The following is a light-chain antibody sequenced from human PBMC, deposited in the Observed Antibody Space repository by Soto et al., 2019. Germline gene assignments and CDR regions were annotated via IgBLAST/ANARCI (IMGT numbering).Light chain of an antibody. J-gene: IGKJ1*01. V-gene: IGKV3-20*01. CDR2: DTS. CDR3: QQYGSSPGT. Sequence: EIVLTQSPGTLSLSPGERATLSCRASQSARDRYLAWYQQKPGQAPSLLIYDTSTRATGVPDRFSGSGSGTDFDLTISRVEPEDFAIYFCQQYGSSPGTFGQGTKVEI. CDR1: QSARDRY.